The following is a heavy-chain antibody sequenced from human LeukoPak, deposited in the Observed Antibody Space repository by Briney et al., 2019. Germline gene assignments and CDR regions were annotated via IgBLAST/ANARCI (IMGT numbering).Heavy chain of an antibody. J-gene: IGHJ4*02. CDR2: ISSSSSYI. CDR3: SRQGSYYPADFDY. Sequence: GGSLRLSCAASGFTFSSYSMNWVRQAPGKGLEWVSSISSSSSYIYYADSVKGRFTISRDNAKNSLYLQMNSLRAEDTAVYYCSRQGSYYPADFDYWGQGTLVTVSS. CDR1: GFTFSSYS. V-gene: IGHV3-21*01. D-gene: IGHD3-22*01.